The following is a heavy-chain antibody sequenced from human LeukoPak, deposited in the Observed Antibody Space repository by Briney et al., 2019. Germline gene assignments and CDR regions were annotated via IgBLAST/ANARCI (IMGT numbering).Heavy chain of an antibody. CDR1: GFTFSSYA. J-gene: IGHJ4*02. CDR2: VSGGGGTT. Sequence: GGSLRLPCAASGFTFSSYAMSWVRQAPGKGLEWVSAVSGGGGTTFYADSVKGRFTISRDNSKNTLYLQMNSLRAEDTAVYYCAKSEYTFGFGLYWGQGTLVTVSS. CDR3: AKSEYTFGFGLY. V-gene: IGHV3-23*01. D-gene: IGHD5-18*01.